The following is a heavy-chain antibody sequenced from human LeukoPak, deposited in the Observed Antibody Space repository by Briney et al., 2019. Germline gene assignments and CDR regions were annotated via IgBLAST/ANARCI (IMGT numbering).Heavy chain of an antibody. J-gene: IGHJ6*02. CDR2: IIPILGIA. D-gene: IGHD2-2*01. CDR1: GGTFSSYA. CDR3: ARALIQPPYCSRTSCYGDYYYGMDV. V-gene: IGHV1-69*04. Sequence: RASVKVSCKASGGTFSSYAISWVRQAPGQGLEWMGRIIPILGIANYAQKFQGRVTITADKSTSTAYMELSSLRSEDAAGYYCARALIQPPYCSRTSCYGDYYYGMDVWGQGTTVTVSS.